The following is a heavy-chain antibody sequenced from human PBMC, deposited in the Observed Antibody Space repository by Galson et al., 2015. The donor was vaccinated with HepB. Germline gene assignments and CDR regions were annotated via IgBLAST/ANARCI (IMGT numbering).Heavy chain of an antibody. V-gene: IGHV1-2*02. CDR1: GYTFTGYY. D-gene: IGHD4-11*01. CDR3: ARDRSYSKMGSRYYFDY. Sequence: SVKVSCKASGYTFTGYYIHWVRQAPGQGLEWMGWINPNSGGTNYAQNFLGRVTMTRDTSISTAYMELSRLRSDDTAVFYCARDRSYSKMGSRYYFDYWSQGTLVTVSS. CDR2: INPNSGGT. J-gene: IGHJ4*02.